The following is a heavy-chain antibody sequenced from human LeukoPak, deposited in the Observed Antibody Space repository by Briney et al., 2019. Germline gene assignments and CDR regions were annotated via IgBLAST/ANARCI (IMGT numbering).Heavy chain of an antibody. D-gene: IGHD6-19*01. V-gene: IGHV1-69*05. CDR3: ARDRGASSGPLDY. CDR2: IIPIFGTA. CDR1: GGTFSSYA. J-gene: IGHJ4*02. Sequence: ASVKVSCKASGGTFSSYAISWVRQAPGQGLEWMGRIIPIFGTANYAQKFQGRVTITTDESTCTAYMELSSLRSEDTAMYYCARDRGASSGPLDYWGQGTLVTVSS.